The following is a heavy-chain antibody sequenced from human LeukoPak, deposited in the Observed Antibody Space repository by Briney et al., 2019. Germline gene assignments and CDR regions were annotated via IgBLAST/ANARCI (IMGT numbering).Heavy chain of an antibody. D-gene: IGHD1-26*01. CDR3: ARVIPQKWELPGKWFDP. CDR2: MNPNSGNT. V-gene: IGHV1-8*01. J-gene: IGHJ5*02. Sequence: GASVKVSCKASGYTFTSYDINWVRQATGQGLEWMGWMNPNSGNTGYAQKFQGRVTMTRNTSISTAYMELSSLRSEDTAVYYCARVIPQKWELPGKWFDPWGQGTLVTVSS. CDR1: GYTFTSYD.